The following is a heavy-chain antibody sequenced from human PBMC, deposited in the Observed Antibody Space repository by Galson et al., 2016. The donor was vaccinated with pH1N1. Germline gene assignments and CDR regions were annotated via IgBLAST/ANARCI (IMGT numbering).Heavy chain of an antibody. D-gene: IGHD3-16*02. J-gene: IGHJ1*01. CDR1: GFTFGDYV. CDR2: TRSRAYGGTS. V-gene: IGHV3-49*04. Sequence: SLRLSCAGSGFTFGDYVMTWVRQAPGKGLEWVGFTRSRAYGGTSEYAASVKGRFTMSRADSKNVAYLQMNSLKIEDTGVYYYARARTMITLGGVIVLTRHFQLWGQGTLVIVSS. CDR3: ARARTMITLGGVIVLTRHFQL.